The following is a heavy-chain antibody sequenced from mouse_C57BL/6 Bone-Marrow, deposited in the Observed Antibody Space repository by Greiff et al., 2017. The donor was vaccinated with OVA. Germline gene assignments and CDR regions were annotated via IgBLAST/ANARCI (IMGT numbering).Heavy chain of an antibody. V-gene: IGHV5-12*01. J-gene: IGHJ4*01. CDR1: GFTFTDYY. CDR3: ARQFITTPFYALDY. CDR2: ISNGGGST. D-gene: IGHD1-1*01. Sequence: EVQLEEPGGGLVQPGASLKLSCAASGFTFTDYYMYWVRQTPEKRLEWVAYISNGGGSTYYPDTVKGRFTISRDNAKNTPYLQMSRLKSEDTAMYYCARQFITTPFYALDYWGQGTSVTVSS.